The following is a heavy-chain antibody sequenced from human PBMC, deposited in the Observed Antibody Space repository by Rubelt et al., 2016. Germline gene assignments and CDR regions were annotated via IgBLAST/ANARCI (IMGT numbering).Heavy chain of an antibody. CDR1: GVSIGTDHW. V-gene: IGHV4-4*01. D-gene: IGHD1-7*01. CDR3: TSWNYVWFDY. CDR2: ISHTGTT. J-gene: IGHJ4*02. Sequence: QVQLRESGPGLVKPSGTLSLTCAVSGVSIGTDHWWSWVRQPPGKGLEWIGEISHTGTTNYNTSLKSRVTISVDKSESRFSLNLTSVTAADTALYCCTSWNYVWFDYWGQGILVIVSS.